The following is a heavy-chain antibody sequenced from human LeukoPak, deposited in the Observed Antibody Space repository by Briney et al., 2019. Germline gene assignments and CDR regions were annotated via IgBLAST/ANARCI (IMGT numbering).Heavy chain of an antibody. J-gene: IGHJ5*01. CDR2: ITTSTGNP. D-gene: IGHD6-19*01. CDR1: GYTFTAYD. Sequence: ASVKVSCKGSGYTFTAYDIIWVRQAPGQGLEWMGWITTSTGNPTYAQGFTGRFVFSSDTSVSTAYLQISSLRAEDTAVYYCARDPYAPPSSDLQRFDSWGQGTLVTVSS. V-gene: IGHV7-4-1*02. CDR3: ARDPYAPPSSDLQRFDS.